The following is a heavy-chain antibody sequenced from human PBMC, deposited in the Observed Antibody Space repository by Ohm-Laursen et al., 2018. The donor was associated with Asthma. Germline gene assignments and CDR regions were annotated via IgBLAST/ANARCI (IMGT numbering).Heavy chain of an antibody. CDR1: GYTFSRYS. J-gene: IGHJ4*02. D-gene: IGHD3-3*01. CDR3: ARDQIGGSPDYFDA. Sequence: SLRLSCSASGYTFSRYSIHWVRQIPGKGLEWVASISTASTFIYYADSVRGRFTTSRDNSKDTLYLQMNSLRPEDTAMYYCARDQIGGSPDYFDAWGQGTLVTVSS. CDR2: ISTASTFI. V-gene: IGHV3-21*01.